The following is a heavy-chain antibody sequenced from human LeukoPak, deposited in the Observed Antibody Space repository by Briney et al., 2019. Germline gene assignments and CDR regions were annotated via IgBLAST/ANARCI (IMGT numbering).Heavy chain of an antibody. CDR1: GFTFSSDW. CDR2: INHSGST. CDR3: V. J-gene: IGHJ6*03. V-gene: IGHV4-34*08. Sequence: GSLRLSCAASGFTFSSDWMSWIRQPPGKGREWVGEINHSGSTNYNPSLKSRVTISVDTPKNQFSLNRISVTAADTAYYRDVWGKRTTVTGSS.